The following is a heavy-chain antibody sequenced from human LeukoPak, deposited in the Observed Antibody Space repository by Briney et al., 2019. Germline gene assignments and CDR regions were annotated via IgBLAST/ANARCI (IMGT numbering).Heavy chain of an antibody. Sequence: GGSLRLSCAASGFTFSSYSMNWVRQAPGKGLEGVSYISSSSSYIYYADSVKGRFTISRDNAKNSLYLQMNSLRAEDTAVYYCAREASGTPLGYWGQGTLVTVSS. CDR1: GFTFSSYS. D-gene: IGHD1-1*01. CDR2: ISSSSSYI. V-gene: IGHV3-21*05. CDR3: AREASGTPLGY. J-gene: IGHJ4*02.